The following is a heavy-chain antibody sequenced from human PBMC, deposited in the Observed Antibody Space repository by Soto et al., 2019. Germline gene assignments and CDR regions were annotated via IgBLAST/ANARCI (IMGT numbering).Heavy chain of an antibody. V-gene: IGHV3-23*01. CDR2: ISGSGGST. CDR3: TRDASRDSSARGWFDP. Sequence: GGSLRLSCAASGFTFSTYAISWVRQAPGKGLEWVSLISGSGGSTYYADSVKGRFTISRDNSKNSLHLQMNSLRAEDTAVYYCTRDASRDSSARGWFDPWGPGTLVTVSS. CDR1: GFTFSTYA. D-gene: IGHD6-13*01. J-gene: IGHJ5*02.